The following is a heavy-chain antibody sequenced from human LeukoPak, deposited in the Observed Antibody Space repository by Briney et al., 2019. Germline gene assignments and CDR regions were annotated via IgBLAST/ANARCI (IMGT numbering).Heavy chain of an antibody. CDR1: GYSISSGYY. Sequence: SETLSLTCTVSGYSISSGYYWGWIRQPPGKGLEWIGSIYHSGSTYYNPSLKSRVTISVDTSKNQFSLKLSSVTAADTAVYYCARNPSEYDILTGSYYYYYMDVWGKGTTVTVSS. J-gene: IGHJ6*03. D-gene: IGHD3-9*01. V-gene: IGHV4-38-2*02. CDR2: IYHSGST. CDR3: ARNPSEYDILTGSYYYYYMDV.